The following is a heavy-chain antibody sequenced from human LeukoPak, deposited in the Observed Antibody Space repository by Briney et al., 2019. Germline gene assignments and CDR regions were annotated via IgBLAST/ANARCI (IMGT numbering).Heavy chain of an antibody. CDR3: ARVATLHSFYMDV. CDR1: GFTFNTYT. Sequence: GGSLRLSCAASGFTFNTYTMNWARHAPGKGLEWLSSLDSSGAYIFYADSVKGRFTVSRDNSRDTLYVQMNSLRDEDTALYFCARVATLHSFYMDVWGKGTTVTISS. V-gene: IGHV3-21*04. CDR2: LDSSGAYI. J-gene: IGHJ6*03. D-gene: IGHD5-24*01.